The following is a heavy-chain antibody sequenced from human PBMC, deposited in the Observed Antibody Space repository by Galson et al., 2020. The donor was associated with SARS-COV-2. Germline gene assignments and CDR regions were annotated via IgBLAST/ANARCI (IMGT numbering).Heavy chain of an antibody. CDR2: IYPGDSDT. V-gene: IGHV5-51*01. CDR1: GYNFANSW. D-gene: IGHD3-9*01. Sequence: GGSLRLSCKGSGYNFANSWIGWVRQMPGKGLEWMGIIYPGDSDTIYSPSFQGQVTISANKSINTAYLQWSSLEASDTAIFYCARQKDDDTGYSQFDPWGQGTLVTVSS. J-gene: IGHJ5*02. CDR3: ARQKDDDTGYSQFDP.